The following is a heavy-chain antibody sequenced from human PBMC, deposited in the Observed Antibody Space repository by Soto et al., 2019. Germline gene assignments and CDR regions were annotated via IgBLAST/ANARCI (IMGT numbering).Heavy chain of an antibody. J-gene: IGHJ6*03. CDR3: ARIYYGSGSLQYYMDV. CDR2: IDWDDDK. Sequence: PTLVNPTQTLTLTCTSSGFSLSTSGMCVSWIRQPPGKALEWLARIDWDDDKYYSTSLKTRLTISKDTSKNQVVLTMTNMDPVDTATYYCARIYYGSGSLQYYMDVWGKGTTVTVSS. CDR1: GFSLSTSGMC. D-gene: IGHD3-10*01. V-gene: IGHV2-70*11.